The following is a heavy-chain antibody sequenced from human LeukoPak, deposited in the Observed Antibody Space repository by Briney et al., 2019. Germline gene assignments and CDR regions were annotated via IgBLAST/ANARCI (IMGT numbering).Heavy chain of an antibody. Sequence: GGSPRLSCAASGFTISSYTMNWVRQAPGKGLEWVSSISGSSRHKYYADSVKGRFTISRDNAKNSLYLQMNSLRAEDTAVYYCARTANFAAGYYIDYWGQGTLVTVSS. CDR1: GFTISSYT. CDR3: ARTANFAAGYYIDY. J-gene: IGHJ4*02. D-gene: IGHD6-13*01. V-gene: IGHV3-21*01. CDR2: ISGSSRHK.